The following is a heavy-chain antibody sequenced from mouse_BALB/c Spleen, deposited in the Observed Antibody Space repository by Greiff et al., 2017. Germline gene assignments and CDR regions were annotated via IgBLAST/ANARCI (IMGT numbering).Heavy chain of an antibody. V-gene: IGHV5-17*02. CDR2: ISSGSSTI. CDR3: ARSEDYLYAMDY. J-gene: IGHJ4*01. D-gene: IGHD2-4*01. Sequence: EVKVVESGGGLVQPGGSRKLSCAASGFTFSSFGMHWVRQAPEKGLEWVAYISSGSSTIYYADTVKGRFTISRDNPKNTLFLQMASLRSEDTAMYYCARSEDYLYAMDYWGQGTSVTVSS. CDR1: GFTFSSFG.